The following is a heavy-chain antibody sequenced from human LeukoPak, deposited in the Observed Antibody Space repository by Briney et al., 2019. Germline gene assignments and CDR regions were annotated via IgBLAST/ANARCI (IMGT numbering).Heavy chain of an antibody. V-gene: IGHV3-74*01. CDR1: GXAFSEYW. J-gene: IGHJ3*02. D-gene: IGHD1-26*01. CDR3: ARDRWELPFDI. Sequence: GGSLGLSCAGSGXAFSEYWMHWVRQAPGKGLVWVSRINSDGSSTSYADSVKGRFTISRDNAKNTLYLQMNSLRAEDTAVYYCARDRWELPFDIWGQGTMVTVSS. CDR2: INSDGSST.